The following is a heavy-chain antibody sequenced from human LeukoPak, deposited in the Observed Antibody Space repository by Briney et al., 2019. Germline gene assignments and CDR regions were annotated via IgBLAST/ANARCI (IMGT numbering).Heavy chain of an antibody. D-gene: IGHD3-10*01. J-gene: IGHJ4*02. CDR1: GGPISSSSYY. Sequence: SETLSLTCTVSGGPISSSSYYWGWIRQPPGKGLEWIGSIYYSGSTNYNPSLKSRVTISVDTSKNQFSLKLSSVTAADTAVYYCARDRISTGQGFDYWGQGTLVTVSS. CDR3: ARDRISTGQGFDY. V-gene: IGHV4-39*07. CDR2: IYYSGST.